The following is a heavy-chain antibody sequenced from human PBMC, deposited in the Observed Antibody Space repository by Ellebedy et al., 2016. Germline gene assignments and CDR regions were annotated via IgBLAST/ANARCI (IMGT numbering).Heavy chain of an antibody. Sequence: GGSLRLXCAASGFTFSSYWMSWVRQAPGKGLEWVANIKQDGSEKYYVDSVKGRFTISRDNAKNSLYLQMNSLRAEDTAVYYCARLSAYYYMDVWGKGTTVTVSS. CDR1: GFTFSSYW. J-gene: IGHJ6*03. D-gene: IGHD3-16*02. CDR2: IKQDGSEK. CDR3: ARLSAYYYMDV. V-gene: IGHV3-7*01.